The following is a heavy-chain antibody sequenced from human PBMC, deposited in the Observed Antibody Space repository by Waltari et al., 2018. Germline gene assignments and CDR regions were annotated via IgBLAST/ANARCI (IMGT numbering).Heavy chain of an antibody. Sequence: EVQLVESGGGLVQPGGSLRLSCGASVFTFSRYWMSWVRQTPGKGLEWVANINYDGRQKYYVDSVKGRFTISRDNAKNSVYLQMNSLRVEDTAVYYCAKSRGFEYWGQGALITVSS. J-gene: IGHJ4*02. D-gene: IGHD3-10*01. CDR2: INYDGRQK. CDR3: AKSRGFEY. CDR1: VFTFSRYW. V-gene: IGHV3-7*01.